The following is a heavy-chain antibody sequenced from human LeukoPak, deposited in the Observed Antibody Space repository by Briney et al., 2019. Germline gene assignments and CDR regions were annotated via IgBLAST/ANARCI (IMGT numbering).Heavy chain of an antibody. CDR3: ARDRGWEVVPAAILMDA. V-gene: IGHV1-18*01. CDR1: GYTFTNYG. Sequence: ASVKVSCKASGYTFTNYGISWVRQAPGQGLEWMGWISAYNGNTKYAQKFQGRVTMTTDTPTSTAYMELRSLRSDDTAVYYCARDRGWEVVPAAILMDAWGKGTTVTVSS. D-gene: IGHD2-2*02. CDR2: ISAYNGNT. J-gene: IGHJ6*03.